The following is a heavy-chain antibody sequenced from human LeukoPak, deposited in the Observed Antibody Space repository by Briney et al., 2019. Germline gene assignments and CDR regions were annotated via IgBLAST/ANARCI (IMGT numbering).Heavy chain of an antibody. CDR3: ARRDPDSEGVDV. CDR1: GGSLSDHY. V-gene: IGHV4-34*01. J-gene: IGHJ6*02. D-gene: IGHD1-26*01. CDR2: INHSGST. Sequence: SETLSLTCAVYGGSLSDHYWSWIRQPPGKGLEWIGEINHSGSTNYNPSLKSRVTISVDTSKNQFSLKLSSVTAADTAVYYCARRDPDSEGVDVWGQGTTVTVSS.